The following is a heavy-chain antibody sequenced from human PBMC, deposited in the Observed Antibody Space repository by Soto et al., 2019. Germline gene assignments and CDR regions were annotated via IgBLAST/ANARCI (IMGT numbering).Heavy chain of an antibody. CDR3: EGSWT. CDR2: ISGTSDRT. J-gene: IGHJ3*01. CDR1: GFTIRNYA. D-gene: IGHD5-12*01. V-gene: IGHV3-23*04. Sequence: EVQVVESGGDLVQPGESLRLSCAASGFTIRNYAMSWVRQAPGQALEWVSGISGTSDRTYYADSVKGRFTIFKDNSKNTLYLQMTSLRVEDTAVYRCEGSWTWGQGTMVTVSS.